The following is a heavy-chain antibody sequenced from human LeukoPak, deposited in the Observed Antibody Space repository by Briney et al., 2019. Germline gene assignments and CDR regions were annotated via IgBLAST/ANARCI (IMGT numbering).Heavy chain of an antibody. J-gene: IGHJ4*02. V-gene: IGHV3-23*01. CDR2: NSGSGSST. CDR3: AKDFEFGEYYFDY. CDR1: VFTFRSYS. D-gene: IGHD3-10*01. Sequence: PGGSLRLSCAASVFTFRSYSMRGVRQAPGRGLEWVSANSGSGSSTTYADSVKGRFTIHRDNSKHTLYLQMNSLRAEDTAVYYCAKDFEFGEYYFDYWGQGTLVSVSS.